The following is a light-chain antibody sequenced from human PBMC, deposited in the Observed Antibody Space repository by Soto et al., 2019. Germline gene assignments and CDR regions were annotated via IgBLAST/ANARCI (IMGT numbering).Light chain of an antibody. V-gene: IGKV3-11*01. CDR1: QSVINY. Sequence: DIVLTHSPSNRDLPPLGGATISCMASQSVINYLAWYPQTPGQAPRLLIYDTSNRATGIPARFSGSGSGTDFTLIISSLEPEDFAVYYCQQRANWPLNFGGGTTGAIK. CDR3: QQRANWPLN. CDR2: DTS. J-gene: IGKJ4*01.